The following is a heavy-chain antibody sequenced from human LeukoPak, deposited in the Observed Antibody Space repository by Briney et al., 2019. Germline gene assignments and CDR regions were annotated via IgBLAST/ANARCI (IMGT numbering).Heavy chain of an antibody. CDR1: GYTFTSYD. D-gene: IGHD3-3*01. Sequence: ASVKVSCKASGYTFTSYDINWVRQATGQGLEWMGWMNPNSGNTGYAQKFQGRVTITRNTSISTAYMELSSLRSEDTPVYYCARANYDFWSGSDYPNWFDPWGQGTLVTVSS. CDR3: ARANYDFWSGSDYPNWFDP. V-gene: IGHV1-8*03. J-gene: IGHJ5*02. CDR2: MNPNSGNT.